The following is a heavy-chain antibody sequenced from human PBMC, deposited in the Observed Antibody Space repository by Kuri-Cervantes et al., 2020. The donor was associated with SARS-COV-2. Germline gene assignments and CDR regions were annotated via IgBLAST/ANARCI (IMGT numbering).Heavy chain of an antibody. CDR3: ARDQGGSSPTP. CDR1: GGSISSYY. Sequence: SETLSLTCTVSGGSISSYYWSWIRQPPGKGLEWIGYIYYSGSTNYNPSLKSRVTISVDTSKNQFSLKLSSVTAADTAVYYCARDQGGSSPTPWGQGTLVTVSS. J-gene: IGHJ5*02. V-gene: IGHV4-59*01. D-gene: IGHD1-26*01. CDR2: IYYSGST.